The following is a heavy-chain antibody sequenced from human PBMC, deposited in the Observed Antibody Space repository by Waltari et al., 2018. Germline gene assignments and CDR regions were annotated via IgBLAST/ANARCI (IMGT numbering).Heavy chain of an antibody. Sequence: QVQLVQSGAEVEKPGASVKVSCKASGFTFTSYGISWVRHAPGQGFEWMGWIINNHFRTNYAWKFQGRLTLTTDTSTNTAHMELKSLRSDDTAVYYCARDLQDLALYNCFDPWGQGTLVTVSS. V-gene: IGHV1-18*01. CDR3: ARDLQDLALYNCFDP. D-gene: IGHD3-16*01. J-gene: IGHJ5*02. CDR2: IINNHFRT. CDR1: GFTFTSYG.